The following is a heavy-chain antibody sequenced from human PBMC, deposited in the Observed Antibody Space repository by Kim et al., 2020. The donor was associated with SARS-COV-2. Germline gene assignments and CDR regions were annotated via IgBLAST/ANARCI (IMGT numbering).Heavy chain of an antibody. D-gene: IGHD5-18*01. CDR1: GGSISSGGYY. CDR3: PRIVRGNSFGPYFDS. J-gene: IGHJ4*02. V-gene: IGHV4-31*03. Sequence: SETLSLTCTVSGGSISSGGYYWSWIRQHPGKGLEWIGYIYYSGSTYYNPSLKSRIIISVDTSKDQVSLRLSSVTAADTAVYYCPRIVRGNSFGPYFDSWGQGTRVTVSS. CDR2: IYYSGST.